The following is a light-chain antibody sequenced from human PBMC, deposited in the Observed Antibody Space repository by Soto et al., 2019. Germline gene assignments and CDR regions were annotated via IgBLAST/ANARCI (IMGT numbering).Light chain of an antibody. V-gene: IGKV3-20*01. Sequence: EIVLTQSPGTLSLSPGERATLSCRASQSVSSSYLAWYQQKPGQAPRLLIYGASSRANGIPDRFSGSGSGTDFTLTISRLEPEDFAVYHCQQYGSSLFTFGPGTKVDI. CDR3: QQYGSSLFT. CDR2: GAS. J-gene: IGKJ3*01. CDR1: QSVSSSY.